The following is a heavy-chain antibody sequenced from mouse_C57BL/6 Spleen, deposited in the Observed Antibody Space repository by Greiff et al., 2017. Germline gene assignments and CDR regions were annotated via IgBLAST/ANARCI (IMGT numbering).Heavy chain of an antibody. V-gene: IGHV1-18*01. D-gene: IGHD2-5*01. J-gene: IGHJ4*01. CDR1: GYTFTDYN. CDR2: INPNNGGT. CDR3: ARAYYSNYGENAMDY. Sequence: EVQLQESGPELVKPGASVKIPCKASGYTFTDYNMDWVKQSHGKSLEWIGDINPNNGGTIYNQKFKGKATLTVDKSSSTAYMELRSLTSEDTAVYYCARAYYSNYGENAMDYWGQGTSVTVSS.